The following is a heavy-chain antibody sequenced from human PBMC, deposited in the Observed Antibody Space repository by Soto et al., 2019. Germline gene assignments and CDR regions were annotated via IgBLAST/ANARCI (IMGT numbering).Heavy chain of an antibody. J-gene: IGHJ4*01. CDR3: TTDSYSSIIVVRFDY. V-gene: IGHV3-15*07. Sequence: GGSLRLSSAASGFTFSNAWINWVRQAPGKGLEWVGRIKSKTDGGTPDYAAPVKGRFAISRDDSKNMVYLQMNSLKTGDTGIYYCTTDSYSSIIVVRFDYWGHGTLVTVSS. CDR2: IKSKTDGGTP. D-gene: IGHD3-22*01. CDR1: GFTFSNAW.